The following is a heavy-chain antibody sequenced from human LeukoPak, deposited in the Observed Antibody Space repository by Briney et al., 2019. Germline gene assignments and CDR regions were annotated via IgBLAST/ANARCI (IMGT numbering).Heavy chain of an antibody. CDR1: GYTFSDYY. D-gene: IGHD5-12*01. CDR2: INPHSGGT. J-gene: IGHJ3*02. V-gene: IGHV1-2*02. Sequence: EASVKVSCKASGYTFSDYYLHWVRQAPGHGLEWMGWINPHSGGTHYAQKFQGRVTMTRDTSISTAYMELSSLRSDDTAVYFCAREIVATLGGAFDIWGQGTMVTVSS. CDR3: AREIVATLGGAFDI.